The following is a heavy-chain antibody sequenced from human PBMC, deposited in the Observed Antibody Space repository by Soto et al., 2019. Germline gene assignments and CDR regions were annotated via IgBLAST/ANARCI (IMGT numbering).Heavy chain of an antibody. D-gene: IGHD2-15*01. J-gene: IGHJ5*02. CDR3: ARGCSGGSCYASGFDP. Sequence: ASVKVSCKASGYTFTSYGISWVRRAPGQGLEWMGWISAYNGNTNYAQKLQGRVTMTTDTSTSTAYMELRSLRSDDTAVYYCARGCSGGSCYASGFDPWGQGTLVTVSS. V-gene: IGHV1-18*01. CDR2: ISAYNGNT. CDR1: GYTFTSYG.